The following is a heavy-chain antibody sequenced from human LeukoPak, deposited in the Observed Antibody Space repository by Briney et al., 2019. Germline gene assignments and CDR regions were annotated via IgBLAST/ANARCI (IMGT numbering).Heavy chain of an antibody. CDR1: GGSISSYY. CDR3: AREGHREAAALDY. V-gene: IGHV4-59*01. Sequence: PSETLSLTCTVSGGSISSYYWSWIRQPPGQGLEWIGYIYYSGSTNYNPSLKSRVTISVDTSKNQFSLKLSSVTAADTAVYYCAREGHREAAALDYWGQGTLVTVSS. J-gene: IGHJ4*02. D-gene: IGHD6-13*01. CDR2: IYYSGST.